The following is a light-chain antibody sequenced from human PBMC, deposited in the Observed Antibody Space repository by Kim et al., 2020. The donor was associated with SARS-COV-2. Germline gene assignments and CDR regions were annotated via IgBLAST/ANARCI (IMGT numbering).Light chain of an antibody. CDR1: QSISRF. J-gene: IGKJ2*01. CDR3: QQYNTYPYT. V-gene: IGKV1-5*03. Sequence: DIQMTQSPSTLSASVGDRVTITCRASQSISRFLAWYQQKPGKPPKLLIYKASTLESGVPSRFSGSGSGTEFTLTISSLQPDDFATYYCQQYNTYPYTFGQGTSWRS. CDR2: KAS.